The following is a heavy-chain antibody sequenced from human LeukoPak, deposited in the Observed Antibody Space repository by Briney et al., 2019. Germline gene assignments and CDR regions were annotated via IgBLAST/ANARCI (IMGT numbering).Heavy chain of an antibody. CDR2: TSFDGSDN. CDR3: ARAPGTMIVVDY. V-gene: IGHV3-30*04. D-gene: IGHD3-22*01. J-gene: IGHJ4*02. Sequence: GGSLRLSCAASGFTFSSYAMHWVRQAPGKGLKWVAVTSFDGSDNYYADSVKGRFTISRDNSKNTLYLQMNSLRPDDTAVCYCARAPGTMIVVDYWGQGTLVTVSS. CDR1: GFTFSSYA.